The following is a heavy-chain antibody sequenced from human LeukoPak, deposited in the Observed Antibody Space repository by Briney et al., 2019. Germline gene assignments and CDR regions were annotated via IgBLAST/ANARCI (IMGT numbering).Heavy chain of an antibody. CDR3: ARGVVPAAIGRFDP. Sequence: AXVKVSCKASGGTFSSYAMSWVRQAPGQGLERMGGIIPIFGTANYAQKLQGRVTINGDESTSTAYMEVSRLRSEDTPVYYCARGVVPAAIGRFDPWGQGTLVTVSS. CDR2: IIPIFGTA. V-gene: IGHV1-69*13. CDR1: GGTFSSYA. D-gene: IGHD2-2*01. J-gene: IGHJ5*02.